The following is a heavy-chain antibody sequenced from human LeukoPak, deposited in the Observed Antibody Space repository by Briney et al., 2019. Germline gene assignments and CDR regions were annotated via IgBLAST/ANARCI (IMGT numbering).Heavy chain of an antibody. D-gene: IGHD3-16*01. V-gene: IGHV1-8*01. CDR2: MDPNNGNT. CDR1: GYTFTSYG. CDR3: ARLHWESGGIYFYYYMDV. Sequence: ASVKVSCKASGYTFTSYGINWVRQAPGQGLEWMASMDPNNGNTAYARKFQGRVTMTRDTSIGTAYLELSALRSEDTAVYYCARLHWESGGIYFYYYMDVWGKGSTVTVSS. J-gene: IGHJ6*03.